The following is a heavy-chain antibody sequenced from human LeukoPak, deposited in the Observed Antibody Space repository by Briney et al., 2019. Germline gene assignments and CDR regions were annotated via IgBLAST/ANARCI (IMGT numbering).Heavy chain of an antibody. V-gene: IGHV1-2*06. CDR3: ARDRIAAAGQLYNWFDP. CDR2: INPNSGGT. D-gene: IGHD6-13*01. Sequence: ASVKVSCKTSGYTFTGYYMHWVRQAPGQGLEWMGRINPNSGGTNYAQKFQGRATMTRDTSISTAYMELSRLRSDDTAVYYCARDRIAAAGQLYNWFDPWGQGTLVTVSS. CDR1: GYTFTGYY. J-gene: IGHJ5*02.